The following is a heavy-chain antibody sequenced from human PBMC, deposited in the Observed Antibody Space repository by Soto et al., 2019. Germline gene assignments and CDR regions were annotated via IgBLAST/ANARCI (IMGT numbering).Heavy chain of an antibody. V-gene: IGHV3-9*01. Sequence: EVQLVESGGGLVQPGRSLRLSCAASGFTFGDYAMQWVRQDPGKGLEWVSAISWNSGSIDYADSVKGRFTISRDNAKNSLYLQMNSLRAEDTALYYCAKSHTTSGWYVTTDYWGQGTRVTVSS. D-gene: IGHD6-19*01. J-gene: IGHJ4*02. CDR3: AKSHTTSGWYVTTDY. CDR1: GFTFGDYA. CDR2: ISWNSGSI.